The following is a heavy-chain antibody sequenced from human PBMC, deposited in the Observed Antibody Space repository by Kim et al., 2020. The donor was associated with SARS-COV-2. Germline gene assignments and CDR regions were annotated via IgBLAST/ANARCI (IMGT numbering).Heavy chain of an antibody. J-gene: IGHJ4*02. D-gene: IGHD6-19*01. CDR2: IYSGGST. V-gene: IGHV3-66*01. Sequence: GGSLRPSCAASGFTVSSNYMSWVRQAPGKGLEWVSVIYSGGSTYYADSVKGRFTISRDNSKNTLYLQMNSLRAEDTAVYYCARVEYSSGWYSGYWGQGTLVTVSS. CDR1: GFTVSSNY. CDR3: ARVEYSSGWYSGY.